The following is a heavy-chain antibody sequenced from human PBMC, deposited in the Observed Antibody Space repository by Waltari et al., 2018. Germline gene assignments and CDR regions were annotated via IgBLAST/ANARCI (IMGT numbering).Heavy chain of an antibody. V-gene: IGHV3-74*01. CDR2: INSDGSST. D-gene: IGHD2-15*01. J-gene: IGHJ5*02. CDR3: ARLGCSGGSCSP. Sequence: EVQVVESGGGVVQPGGSLRLSCAASGFSLSSYWVHWVRQAPGKGLVWVSRINSDGSSTSYAGFVKGRFTISRDNAKNMVYLQMSSLRVDDTAVYYCARLGCSGGSCSPWGQGTLVSVSS. CDR1: GFSLSSYW.